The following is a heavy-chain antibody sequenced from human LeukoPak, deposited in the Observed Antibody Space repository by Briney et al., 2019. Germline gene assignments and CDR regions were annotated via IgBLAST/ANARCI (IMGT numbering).Heavy chain of an antibody. CDR3: AGVWSPPHTISWPYCFDY. J-gene: IGHJ4*02. CDR1: GFTFSIYS. D-gene: IGHD6-13*01. V-gene: IGHV3-21*01. CDR2: ISSNNSYI. Sequence: PGGSLRLSCAASGFTFSIYSMNCVRQAPGKGLEWVSSISSNNSYIYSAHSVKGRFTICRDNVKNSLYLQMNSLRVEDEAVYYWAGVWSPPHTISWPYCFDYWGQGNLVTVSS.